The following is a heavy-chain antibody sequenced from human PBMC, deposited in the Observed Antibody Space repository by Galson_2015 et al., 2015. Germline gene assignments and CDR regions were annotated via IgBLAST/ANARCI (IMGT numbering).Heavy chain of an antibody. V-gene: IGHV3-30*18. J-gene: IGHJ4*02. D-gene: IGHD1-26*01. CDR2: ISYDGSNK. CDR1: GFTFSSYG. CDR3: AKEGYSGSYLDY. Sequence: SLRLSCAASGFTFSSYGMHWVRQAPGKGLEWVAVISYDGSNKYYADSVKGRFTISRDNSKNTLYLQMNSLRAEDTAVYYCAKEGYSGSYLDYWGQGTLVTVSS.